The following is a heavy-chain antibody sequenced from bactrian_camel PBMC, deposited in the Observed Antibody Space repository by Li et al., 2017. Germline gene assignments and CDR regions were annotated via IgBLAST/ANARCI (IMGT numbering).Heavy chain of an antibody. CDR1: GFIYSKNC. CDR2: IAKDGTT. V-gene: IGHV3S53*01. D-gene: IGHD8*01. CDR3: AAAGPCGDARFSWQLEENGFGY. Sequence: HVQLVESGGGSVQAGGSLGLSCVASGFIYSKNCMVWFREGPGRERERVAAIAKDGTTNYADSVKGRFTISKDDAKKTLFLQMNSLKPDDTGMYFCAAAGPCGDARFSWQLEENGFGYWGQGTQVTVS. J-gene: IGHJ6*01.